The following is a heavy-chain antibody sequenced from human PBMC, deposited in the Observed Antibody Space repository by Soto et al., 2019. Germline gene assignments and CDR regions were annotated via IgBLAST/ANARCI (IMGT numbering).Heavy chain of an antibody. J-gene: IGHJ3*02. CDR3: ARAYYDSSGYDAFDI. CDR1: GYSISSGYY. Sequence: SETLSLTCTVSGYSISSGYYWGWIRQPPGKGLEWIGSIYHSGSTYYNPSLKSRVTRSVDTSKNQFTLKLSSVTAADTAVYYCARAYYDSSGYDAFDIWGQGTMVTVSS. V-gene: IGHV4-38-2*02. D-gene: IGHD3-22*01. CDR2: IYHSGST.